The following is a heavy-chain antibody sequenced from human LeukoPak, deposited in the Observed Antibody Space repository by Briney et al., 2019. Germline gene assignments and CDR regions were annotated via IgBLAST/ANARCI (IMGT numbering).Heavy chain of an antibody. V-gene: IGHV4-34*01. Sequence: SETLSLTCAVYGGSFSGYYWSWIRQPPGKGLEWIGEINHSGSTNYNPSLRSRVTISVDTSKNQFSLKLSSVTAADTAVYYCASINYYDSSGYPIRWGQGTLVTVSS. J-gene: IGHJ4*02. CDR2: INHSGST. CDR3: ASINYYDSSGYPIR. D-gene: IGHD3-22*01. CDR1: GGSFSGYY.